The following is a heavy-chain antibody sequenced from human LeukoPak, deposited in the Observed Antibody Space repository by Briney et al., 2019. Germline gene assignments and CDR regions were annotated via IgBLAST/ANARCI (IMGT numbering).Heavy chain of an antibody. CDR3: ARSPLSTMLRGVFDY. Sequence: SQTLSLTCTVSGGSISSGSYYWSWIRQPAGKGLEWIGRIYSSGNTNYNPSLKSRVTISADTSKNQFSLKLSSVTAADTAVYYCARSPLSTMLRGVFDYWGQGTLVTVSS. CDR1: GGSISSGSYY. J-gene: IGHJ4*02. V-gene: IGHV4-61*02. D-gene: IGHD3-10*01. CDR2: IYSSGNT.